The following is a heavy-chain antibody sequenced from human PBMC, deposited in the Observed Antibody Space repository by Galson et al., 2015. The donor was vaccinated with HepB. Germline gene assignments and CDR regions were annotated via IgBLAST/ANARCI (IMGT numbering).Heavy chain of an antibody. CDR3: ARPNFQLGYAFDI. J-gene: IGHJ3*02. V-gene: IGHV5-51*01. CDR2: IYPGDSDT. D-gene: IGHD7-27*01. CDR1: GYSLPSYW. Sequence: QSGAEVKKPGESLKISCKGSGYSLPSYWIGWVRQMPGKGLEWMGIIYPGDSDTRYSPSFQGQVTISADKSISTAYLQWSSLKASDTAMYYCARPNFQLGYAFDIWGQGTMVTVSS.